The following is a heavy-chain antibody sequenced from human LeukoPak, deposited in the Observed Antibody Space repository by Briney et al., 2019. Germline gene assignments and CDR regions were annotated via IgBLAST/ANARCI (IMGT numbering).Heavy chain of an antibody. J-gene: IGHJ3*02. D-gene: IGHD1-20*01. V-gene: IGHV1-69*05. CDR1: GYTFTSYG. Sequence: SVKVSCKASGYTFTSYGISWVRQAPGQGLEWMGRIIPIFGTANYAQKFQGRVTITTDESTSTAYMELSSLRSEDTAVYYCAREAPYNWNDDAFDIWGQGTMVTVSS. CDR3: AREAPYNWNDDAFDI. CDR2: IIPIFGTA.